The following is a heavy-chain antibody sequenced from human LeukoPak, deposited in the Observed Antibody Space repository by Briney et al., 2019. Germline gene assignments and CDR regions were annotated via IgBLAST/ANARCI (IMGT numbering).Heavy chain of an antibody. CDR2: IYYSGST. CDR1: GGSISSSSYY. Sequence: SETLSLTCTVSGGSISSSSYYWGWIRQPPGKGLEWIGSIYYSGSTYYNPSLKSRVTISVDTSKNQFSLKLSSVTAADTAVYYCARSQGIAAAVCDWGQGTLATVSS. CDR3: ARSQGIAAAVCD. J-gene: IGHJ4*02. V-gene: IGHV4-39*07. D-gene: IGHD6-13*01.